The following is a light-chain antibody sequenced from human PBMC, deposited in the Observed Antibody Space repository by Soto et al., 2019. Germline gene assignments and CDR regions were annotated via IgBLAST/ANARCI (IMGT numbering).Light chain of an antibody. CDR1: QSVSAN. V-gene: IGKV3-15*01. CDR2: GAS. CDR3: QQYNNWPQT. Sequence: EIVMTQSPATLSVSPGERATLSCRASQSVSANLAWYQQKPGQAPRLLIYGASTRATGIPARFSGSGSGTEFTLTISGLQSEDFAVYCCQQYNNWPQTFGQGTKVEIK. J-gene: IGKJ1*01.